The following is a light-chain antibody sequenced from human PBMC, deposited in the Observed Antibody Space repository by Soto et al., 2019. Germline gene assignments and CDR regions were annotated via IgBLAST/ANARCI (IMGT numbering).Light chain of an antibody. CDR3: QHYSTRSGVT. CDR1: QSISNW. Sequence: DILMTQSPSTLSASVGDRVTITCRASQSISNWLAWYQQKPGKAPKLLIYKASSLESGVPSRFSGSGSGTEFTLTISSLQPDDFATYYCQHYSTRSGVTFGGGTKVDIK. CDR2: KAS. J-gene: IGKJ4*01. V-gene: IGKV1-5*03.